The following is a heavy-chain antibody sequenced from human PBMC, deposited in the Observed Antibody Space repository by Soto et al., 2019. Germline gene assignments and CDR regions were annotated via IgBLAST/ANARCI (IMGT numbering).Heavy chain of an antibody. J-gene: IGHJ5*02. CDR1: GGSISSGDYY. CDR3: ARGLADSGWFDP. Sequence: SETLSPTCTVSGGSISSGDYYWSWIRQPPGKGLEWIGYIYYSGSTYYNPSLKSRVTISVDTSKNQFSLKLSSVTAADTAVYYCARGLADSGWFDPWGQGTLVTVSS. CDR2: IYYSGST. D-gene: IGHD2-15*01. V-gene: IGHV4-30-4*01.